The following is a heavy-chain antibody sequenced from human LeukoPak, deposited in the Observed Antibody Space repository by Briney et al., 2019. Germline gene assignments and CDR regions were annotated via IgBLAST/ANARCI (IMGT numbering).Heavy chain of an antibody. CDR1: GFTFNSYS. CDR2: ITSGSGTI. D-gene: IGHD3-10*01. V-gene: IGHV3-48*01. Sequence: GGSLRVSCAASGFTFNSYSMNWVRQAPGKGLEWLSYITSGSGTIYYADFVKGRFTISRDNAKNSLYLQMNSLRAEDTAVYYCARGRYGSVLYFFAYGGEGSLVT. CDR3: ARGRYGSVLYFFAY. J-gene: IGHJ4*02.